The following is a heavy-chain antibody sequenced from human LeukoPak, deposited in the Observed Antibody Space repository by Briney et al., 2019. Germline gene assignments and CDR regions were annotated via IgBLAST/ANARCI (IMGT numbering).Heavy chain of an antibody. CDR1: GDSISSHY. CDR2: RSFSGIT. CDR3: ARGNVYPFHFDN. Sequence: SETLSLTCSVAGDSISSHYWSWIRQPPGKGLEWIGYRSFSGITNYNPSLKSRVTMSVDTSKNQFSLKLSSVTAADTAVCYCARGNVYPFHFDNWGQGTLVTVSS. D-gene: IGHD2-2*02. J-gene: IGHJ4*02. V-gene: IGHV4-59*11.